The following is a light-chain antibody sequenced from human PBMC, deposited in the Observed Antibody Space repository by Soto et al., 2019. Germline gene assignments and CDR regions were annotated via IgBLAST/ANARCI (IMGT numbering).Light chain of an antibody. CDR2: GAS. CDR3: QQSFTIPYT. CDR1: QSVRTY. Sequence: DLQMTQSPSSLSASVGDRVTITCRASQSVRTYLNWYQRKPGKAPKVLIYGASALQSGVPSRFSGSVSGTDFMLTVSSLQPEDFATYFCQQSFTIPYTFGQGTKLDI. V-gene: IGKV1-39*01. J-gene: IGKJ2*01.